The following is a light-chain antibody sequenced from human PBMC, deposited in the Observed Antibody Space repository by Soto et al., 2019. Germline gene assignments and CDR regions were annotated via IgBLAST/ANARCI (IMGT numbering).Light chain of an antibody. J-gene: IGKJ4*01. Sequence: EIVLTQSPGTLSLSPWERATLSCRASQSVNSSYLAWYQQKHGQAPRLLIYGASSRATGIPDRFSGSGSGTDFTLTISRLEPEDFAVYYCQQFSSYPLTFGGGTRWIS. V-gene: IGKV3-20*01. CDR3: QQFSSYPLT. CDR1: QSVNSSY. CDR2: GAS.